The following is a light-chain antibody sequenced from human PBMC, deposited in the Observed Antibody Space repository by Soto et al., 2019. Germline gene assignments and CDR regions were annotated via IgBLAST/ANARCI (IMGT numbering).Light chain of an antibody. Sequence: QSALTQPASVSGSPGQSITISCTGTSSDVGGYNYVSWYQQHPGKAPKLMIYEVNYRPSGVSSRFSGSKSGNTASLTISGLQAEDEADYYCSSFTSSSTWVFGGGTKLSVL. CDR1: SSDVGGYNY. CDR2: EVN. CDR3: SSFTSSSTWV. V-gene: IGLV2-14*01. J-gene: IGLJ3*02.